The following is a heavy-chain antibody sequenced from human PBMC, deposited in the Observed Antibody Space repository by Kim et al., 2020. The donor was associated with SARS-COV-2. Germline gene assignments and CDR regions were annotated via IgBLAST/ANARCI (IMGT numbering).Heavy chain of an antibody. Sequence: NPSIKSRITMSVDTSKNQLSLNLSSVTAADSAVYYCARPGHTSCSPSYDSWGQGTLVTVSS. J-gene: IGHJ4*02. CDR3: ARPGHTSCSPSYDS. D-gene: IGHD3-10*01. V-gene: IGHV4-39*01.